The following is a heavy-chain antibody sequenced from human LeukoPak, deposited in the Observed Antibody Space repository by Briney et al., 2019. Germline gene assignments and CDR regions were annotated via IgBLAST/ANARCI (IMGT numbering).Heavy chain of an antibody. CDR3: ARGGHTVMVEAFDI. D-gene: IGHD5-18*01. J-gene: IGHJ3*02. CDR2: IGSSSSSI. CDR1: GFTFSSYS. Sequence: GGSLRLSCAASGFTFSSYSMNWVRQAPGKGLEWVSSIGSSSSSIYYADSVKGRFTISRDNAKNSLYLQMNSLRAGDTAVYYCARGGHTVMVEAFDIWGQGTMVTVSS. V-gene: IGHV3-21*01.